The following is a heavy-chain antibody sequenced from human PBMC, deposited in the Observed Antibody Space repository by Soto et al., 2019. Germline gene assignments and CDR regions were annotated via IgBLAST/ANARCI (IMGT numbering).Heavy chain of an antibody. CDR3: ASNYDFWSGYFSDPDY. J-gene: IGHJ4*02. CDR1: GFTFSSYS. CDR2: ISSSSSTI. Sequence: GGSLRLSCAASGFTFSSYSMNWVRQAPGKGLEWVSYISSSSSTIYYADSVKGRFTISRDNAKNSLYLQMNSPRAEDTAVYYCASNYDFWSGYFSDPDYWGQGTLVTVSS. D-gene: IGHD3-3*01. V-gene: IGHV3-48*01.